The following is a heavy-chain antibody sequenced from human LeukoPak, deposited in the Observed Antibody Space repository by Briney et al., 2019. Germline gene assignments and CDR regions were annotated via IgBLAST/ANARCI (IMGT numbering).Heavy chain of an antibody. J-gene: IGHJ4*02. Sequence: GGSLRLSCAASGFTFSSYAMSWVRQAPGKGLEWVSAISGSGGSTHYADSVKGRFTISRDNSKNTLYLQMNSLRAEDTAVYYCAKDEGYYGSGSYPDYWGQGTLVTVSS. CDR1: GFTFSSYA. CDR3: AKDEGYYGSGSYPDY. V-gene: IGHV3-23*01. CDR2: ISGSGGST. D-gene: IGHD3-10*01.